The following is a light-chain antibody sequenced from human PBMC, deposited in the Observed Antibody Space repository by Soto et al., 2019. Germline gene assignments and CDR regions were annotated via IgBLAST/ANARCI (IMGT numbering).Light chain of an antibody. Sequence: QSALTQPASVSGSPGQSITISCTGTSSDVGGYNYVSWYQQHPGKAPKLMIYEVSNRPSGVSNRFSGCKSGNTASLTISGLEAEDEADYYCTSYTSSRTLVFGGGTKVTVL. V-gene: IGLV2-14*01. CDR3: TSYTSSRTLV. CDR2: EVS. CDR1: SSDVGGYNY. J-gene: IGLJ2*01.